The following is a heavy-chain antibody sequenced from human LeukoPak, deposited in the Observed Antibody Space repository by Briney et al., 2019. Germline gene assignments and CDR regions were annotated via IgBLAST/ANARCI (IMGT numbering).Heavy chain of an antibody. D-gene: IGHD4-17*01. Sequence: GGSLRLSCAASGFTFSSYAMPWVRQAPGKGLEYVSAISSNGGSTYYANSVKGRFTISRDNSKNTLYLQMGSLRAEDMAVYYCAREGDDYGLDYWGQGTLVTVSS. V-gene: IGHV3-64*01. CDR1: GFTFSSYA. CDR3: AREGDDYGLDY. CDR2: ISSNGGST. J-gene: IGHJ4*02.